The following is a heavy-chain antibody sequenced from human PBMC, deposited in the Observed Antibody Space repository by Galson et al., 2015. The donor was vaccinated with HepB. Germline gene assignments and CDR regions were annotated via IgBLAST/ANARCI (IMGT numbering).Heavy chain of an antibody. D-gene: IGHD3-22*01. CDR3: ARGLKGYYYFDY. CDR1: GYPFSTYY. Sequence: SVKVSCKASGYPFSTYYMHWVRQAPGQGLEWMGIINPSSGRTRYAQKFQGRVIMTRDTSTSTVYMDLSSLRSEDTAVYYCARGLKGYYYFDYWGQGTLVTVSS. CDR2: INPSSGRT. V-gene: IGHV1-46*01. J-gene: IGHJ4*02.